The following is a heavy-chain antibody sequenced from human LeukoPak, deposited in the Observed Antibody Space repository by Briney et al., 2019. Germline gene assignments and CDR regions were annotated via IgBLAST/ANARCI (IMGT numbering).Heavy chain of an antibody. V-gene: IGHV3-53*01. CDR2: IYSGGSP. J-gene: IGHJ4*02. Sequence: QTGGSLRLSCAASGFTVSSNYMSWVRQAPGKGLEWVSVIYSGGSPYYADSVKGRFTISRDNSKNTLYLQMNSLRAEDTAVYYCARDLPDYGDYVGYWGQGTLVTVSS. CDR1: GFTVSSNY. D-gene: IGHD4-17*01. CDR3: ARDLPDYGDYVGY.